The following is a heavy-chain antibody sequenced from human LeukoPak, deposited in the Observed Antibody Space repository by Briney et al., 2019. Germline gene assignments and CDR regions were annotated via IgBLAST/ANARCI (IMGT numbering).Heavy chain of an antibody. V-gene: IGHV4-30-4*01. J-gene: IGHJ4*02. CDR3: ARDRVITFGGVIDPWAFDY. CDR1: GGSISSGDYY. Sequence: PSETLSLTCTVSGGSISSGDYYWSWIRQPPGKGLEWIGYIYYSGSTYYNPSLKSRVTISVDTSKNQFSLKLSSVTAADTAVYYCARDRVITFGGVIDPWAFDYWGQGTLVTVSS. CDR2: IYYSGST. D-gene: IGHD3-16*02.